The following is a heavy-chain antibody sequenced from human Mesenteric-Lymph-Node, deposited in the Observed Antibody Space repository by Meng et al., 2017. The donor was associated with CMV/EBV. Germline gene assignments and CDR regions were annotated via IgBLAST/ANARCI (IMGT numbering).Heavy chain of an antibody. J-gene: IGHJ4*02. CDR1: YSVANYW. CDR3: ARHDPSTTTAGAPLDY. Sequence: YSVANYWIGWVRQLPGKGLEWMGIIYPGDSDTRYSTSFKGQVTISADKSINTAYLQWSSLKASDTAIYYCARHDPSTTTAGAPLDYWGQGTLVTVSS. V-gene: IGHV5-51*01. CDR2: IYPGDSDT. D-gene: IGHD6-13*01.